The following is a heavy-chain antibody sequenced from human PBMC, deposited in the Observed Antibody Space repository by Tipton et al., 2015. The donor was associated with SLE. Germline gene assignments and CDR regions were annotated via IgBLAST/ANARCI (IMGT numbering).Heavy chain of an antibody. CDR3: AGTRGVNAFDI. J-gene: IGHJ3*02. CDR1: GFTVSSNY. V-gene: IGHV3-53*05. Sequence: SLRLSCAASGFTVSSNYMSWVRQAPGKGLEWVSDIYSGGSTYYADSVKGRFTISGDNSKNTLYLQMNSLRTEDTAVYYCAGTRGVNAFDIWGQGTMVTVSS. D-gene: IGHD3-10*01. CDR2: IYSGGST.